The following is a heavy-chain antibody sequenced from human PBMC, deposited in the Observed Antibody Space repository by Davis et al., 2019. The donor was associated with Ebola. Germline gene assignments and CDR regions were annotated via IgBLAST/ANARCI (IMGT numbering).Heavy chain of an antibody. V-gene: IGHV4-34*01. CDR2: INHSGST. CDR3: AGIAATGSY. J-gene: IGHJ4*02. D-gene: IGHD6-13*01. CDR1: GGSFSGYY. Sequence: GSLRLSCAVYGGSFSGYYWSWIRQPPGKGLEWIGEINHSGSTNYNPSLKSRVTISVDTSKNQFSLKLSSVTAADTAVYSCAGIAATGSYWGQGALVTVSS.